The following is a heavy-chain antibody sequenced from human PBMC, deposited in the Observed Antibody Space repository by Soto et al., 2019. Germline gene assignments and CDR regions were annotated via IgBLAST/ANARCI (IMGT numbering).Heavy chain of an antibody. CDR3: ANRNYYRSSGYTYPYFDF. J-gene: IGHJ4*02. Sequence: ASGRTIKNYSMTRVRQTPGKGLDWVSTISGSGGSTYYADSVKGRFTISRDNSKNTVYLQMNSLRVEDTAVYYCANRNYYRSSGYTYPYFDFWGRGSLVTVSS. V-gene: IGHV3-23*01. CDR1: GRTIKNYS. D-gene: IGHD3-22*01. CDR2: ISGSGGST.